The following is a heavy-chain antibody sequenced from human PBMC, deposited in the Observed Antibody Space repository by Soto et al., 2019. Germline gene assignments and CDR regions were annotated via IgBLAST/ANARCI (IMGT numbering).Heavy chain of an antibody. J-gene: IGHJ5*02. Sequence: SETLSLTCTVSGGSISSYYGSWIRQPPGKGLEWIGYIYYSGSTNYNPSLKSRVTISVDTSKNQFSLKLSSVTAADTAVYYCAKHVSGYEFWSAPWGQGTLVPVSS. CDR3: AKHVSGYEFWSAP. CDR2: IYYSGST. CDR1: GGSISSYY. D-gene: IGHD5-12*01. V-gene: IGHV4-59*08.